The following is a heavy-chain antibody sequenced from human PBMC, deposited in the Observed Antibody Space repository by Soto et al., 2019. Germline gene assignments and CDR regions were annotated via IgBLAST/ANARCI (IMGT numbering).Heavy chain of an antibody. Sequence: EVQLVESGGALVQPGGSLRLSCTASGFTFSSYNMNWVRQAPGKGLEWLSYMTFSGNTVYYADSVKGPFTISRDNAKNSLYLQMSTLRAEETAVYYCARDDIVFRGPPVSIMAARPRKGYFDLWGPGTLVTVSS. D-gene: IGHD6-6*01. V-gene: IGHV3-48*01. J-gene: IGHJ2*01. CDR2: MTFSGNTV. CDR3: ARDDIVFRGPPVSIMAARPRKGYFDL. CDR1: GFTFSSYN.